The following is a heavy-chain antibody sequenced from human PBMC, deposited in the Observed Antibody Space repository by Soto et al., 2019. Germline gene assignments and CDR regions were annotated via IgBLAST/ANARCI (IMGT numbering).Heavy chain of an antibody. D-gene: IGHD2-15*01. CDR3: ARDRPYCSGGSCYYYYGMDV. J-gene: IGHJ6*02. Sequence: PGGSLRLSCAASGFTFSSYGMHWVRQAPGKGLEWVAVIWYDGSNKYYADSVKGRFTISRDNSKNTLYLQMNSLRAEDTAVYYCARDRPYCSGGSCYYYYGMDVWGQGTTVTVSS. V-gene: IGHV3-33*01. CDR1: GFTFSSYG. CDR2: IWYDGSNK.